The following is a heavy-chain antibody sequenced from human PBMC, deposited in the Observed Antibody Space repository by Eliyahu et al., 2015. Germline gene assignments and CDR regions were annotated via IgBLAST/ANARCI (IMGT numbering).Heavy chain of an antibody. Sequence: QVQLHQWGAGQLRPSETLSLTCGIXGGSVSGYYWGWIRQTPGKGLEWIGDINHGGSTKYNPSLRXRVTLSVDTSKNQFSLNLSSVTAADTAVYYCARSLRQVPIXGVHSWGQGALVTVSS. CDR3: ARSLRQVPIXGVHS. J-gene: IGHJ4*02. CDR1: GGSVSGYY. D-gene: IGHD2-8*01. V-gene: IGHV4-34*01. CDR2: INHGGST.